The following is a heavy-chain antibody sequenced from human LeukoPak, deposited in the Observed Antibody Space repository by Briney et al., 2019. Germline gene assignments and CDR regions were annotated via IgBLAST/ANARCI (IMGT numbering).Heavy chain of an antibody. D-gene: IGHD1-1*01. J-gene: IGHJ4*02. Sequence: PGGSLRLSCVASGFTFSNYAMHWVRQAPGEGLEWVAVISYHGRDTYYADSLKGRLTVSRDNSKNTLYLQMNSLRPEDTAVYYCGKGNEIDYWGQGTLVTVSS. V-gene: IGHV3-30*04. CDR1: GFTFSNYA. CDR3: GKGNEIDY. CDR2: ISYHGRDT.